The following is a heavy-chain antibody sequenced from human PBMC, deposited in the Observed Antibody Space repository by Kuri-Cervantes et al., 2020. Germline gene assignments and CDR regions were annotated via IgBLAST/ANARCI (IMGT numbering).Heavy chain of an antibody. Sequence: SLKISCAASGFIFDDYAMHWVRQAPGKGLEWVSSISWNSGSIVYADSVKGRFTISRDNAKNSLYLQMNSLRAEDTAVYYCARDPSMIVVDNYYYYYMDVWGKGTTVTVSS. CDR1: GFIFDDYA. CDR3: ARDPSMIVVDNYYYYYMDV. V-gene: IGHV3-9*01. J-gene: IGHJ6*03. CDR2: ISWNSGSI. D-gene: IGHD3-22*01.